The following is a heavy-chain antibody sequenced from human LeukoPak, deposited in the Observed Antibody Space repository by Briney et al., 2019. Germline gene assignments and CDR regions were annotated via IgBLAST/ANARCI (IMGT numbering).Heavy chain of an antibody. D-gene: IGHD2-8*01. CDR3: ASSGEGTNGVWYNWFDP. CDR2: IIPIFGTA. V-gene: IGHV1-69*06. CDR1: GYTFTSYY. Sequence: GASVKVSCKASGYTFTSYYMHWVRQAPGQGLEWMGGIIPIFGTANYAQKFQGRVTITADKSTSTAYMELSSLRSEDTAVYYCASSGEGTNGVWYNWFDPWGQGTLVTVSS. J-gene: IGHJ5*02.